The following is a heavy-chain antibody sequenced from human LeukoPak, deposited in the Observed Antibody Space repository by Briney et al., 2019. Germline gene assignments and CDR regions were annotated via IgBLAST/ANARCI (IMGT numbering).Heavy chain of an antibody. CDR1: GGSISRSGHY. V-gene: IGHV4-39*01. D-gene: IGHD1-7*01. J-gene: IGHJ6*02. CDR2: IYYGGSA. Sequence: PSETLSLTCTVSGGSISRSGHYWGWIRQPPGKGLEWIASIYYGGSAYYNPSLASRVTMSVDTSNNQFALKLSSLTAADTAIYYCASRFSNGWTYQSGMDAWGQGTTVTVSS. CDR3: ASRFSNGWTYQSGMDA.